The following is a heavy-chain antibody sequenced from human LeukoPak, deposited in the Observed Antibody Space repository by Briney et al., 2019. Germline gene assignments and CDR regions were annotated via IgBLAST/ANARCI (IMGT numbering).Heavy chain of an antibody. CDR2: INPNSCAT. Sequence: GSVKVSCKASGYTFTRYSMHWVRQAPGQGLEWMGGINPNSCATNYAQKFQGRVAMTRDTSINTAYMELSRLRSDDTAVYYCAPTNGWTYYFDYWGQGTLVTVS. V-gene: IGHV1-2*02. D-gene: IGHD6-19*01. J-gene: IGHJ4*02. CDR3: APTNGWTYYFDY. CDR1: GYTFTRYS.